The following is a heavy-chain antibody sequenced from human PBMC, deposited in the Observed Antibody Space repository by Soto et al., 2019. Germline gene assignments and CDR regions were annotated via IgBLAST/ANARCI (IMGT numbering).Heavy chain of an antibody. CDR1: GGSISSYY. CDR2: IYYRGST. V-gene: IGHV4-59*01. J-gene: IGHJ4*02. CDR3: AGRYAGNFDY. Sequence: QVQLQESGPGLVKPSETLSLTCTVSGGSISSYYWSWIRQPPGKGLEWIGYIYYRGSTNYNPSLKRRATISVDPSKTQFSLRLSSVTAADPAVYYCAGRYAGNFDYWGQGTLVTVSS. D-gene: IGHD2-8*01.